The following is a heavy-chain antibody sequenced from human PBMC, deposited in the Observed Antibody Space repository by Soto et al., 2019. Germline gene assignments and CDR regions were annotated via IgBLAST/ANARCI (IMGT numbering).Heavy chain of an antibody. Sequence: GGSLRLSCAASGFTFSSYWMHWVRQAPGKGLVWVSRINGDGSSTSYADSVKGRFTISRDNAKNTLYLQMNSLRAEDTAVYYCAPTPLGYDSSGYYPAYWGQGTLVTVSS. CDR1: GFTFSSYW. J-gene: IGHJ4*02. CDR2: INGDGSST. D-gene: IGHD3-22*01. CDR3: APTPLGYDSSGYYPAY. V-gene: IGHV3-74*01.